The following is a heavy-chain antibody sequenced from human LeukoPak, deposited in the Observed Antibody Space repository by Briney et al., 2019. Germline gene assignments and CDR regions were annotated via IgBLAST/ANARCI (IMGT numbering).Heavy chain of an antibody. V-gene: IGHV1-2*02. J-gene: IGHJ6*03. CDR1: GYTFTGYY. D-gene: IGHD3-16*02. CDR2: INPNSGGT. Sequence: ASVKVSCKASGYTFTGYYMHWVRQAPGQGLEWMGWINPNSGGTNYAQKFQGRVTMTRNTSISTAYMELSSLRSEDTAVYYCARTDYDYVWGSYRYYYYYMDVWGKGTTVTVSS. CDR3: ARTDYDYVWGSYRYYYYYMDV.